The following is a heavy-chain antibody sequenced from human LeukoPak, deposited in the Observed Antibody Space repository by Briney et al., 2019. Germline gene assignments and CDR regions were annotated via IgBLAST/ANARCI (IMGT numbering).Heavy chain of an antibody. Sequence: ASVKVSCKASGYTFTSYDINWVRQATGQGLEWMGWMNPNSGNTGYAQKFQGRVTMTRNTSISTAYMELSSLRSEDTAVYYCARGALAAAGTGYWGQGTLVTVSS. CDR2: MNPNSGNT. J-gene: IGHJ4*02. CDR3: ARGALAAAGTGY. CDR1: GYTFTSYD. V-gene: IGHV1-8*01. D-gene: IGHD6-13*01.